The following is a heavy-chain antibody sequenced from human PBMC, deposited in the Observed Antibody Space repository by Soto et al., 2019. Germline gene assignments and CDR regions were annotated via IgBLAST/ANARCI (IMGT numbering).Heavy chain of an antibody. D-gene: IGHD3-10*01. J-gene: IGHJ4*02. CDR3: ANMAHLNYYGSGSYPHWGFDY. Sequence: GGSLRLSCAASGFTFSSYAMSWVRQAPGKGLEWVSAISGSGGSTYYADSVKGRFTISRDNSKNTLYLQMNSLRAEDTAVYYCANMAHLNYYGSGSYPHWGFDYWGQGTLVTVSS. CDR1: GFTFSSYA. V-gene: IGHV3-23*01. CDR2: ISGSGGST.